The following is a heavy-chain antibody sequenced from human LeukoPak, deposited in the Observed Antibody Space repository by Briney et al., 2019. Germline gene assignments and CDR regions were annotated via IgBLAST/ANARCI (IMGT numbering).Heavy chain of an antibody. CDR1: GFSVRTTF. CDR3: TRSVYRHPYHFDS. D-gene: IGHD2-8*01. CDR2: LYTGGGT. Sequence: GGSLRLSCAASGFSVRTTFMSWVRQTPDKGLEWVSVLYTGGGTDHADSVKGRFTISRDTSKNTLSLQMNDLRVDDTAIYYCTRSVYRHPYHFDSWGQGTLVAVSS. J-gene: IGHJ4*02. V-gene: IGHV3-53*01.